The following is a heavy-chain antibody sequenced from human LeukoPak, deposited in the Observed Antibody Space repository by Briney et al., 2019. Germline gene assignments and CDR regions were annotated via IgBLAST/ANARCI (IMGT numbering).Heavy chain of an antibody. J-gene: IGHJ4*02. V-gene: IGHV3-11*03. CDR1: GIPFSDYY. D-gene: IGHD6-13*01. Sequence: GGSLRLSCVVSGIPFSDYYMNWIRLAPGKGLEWISYISASNSYTDYADSVKGRFTISRDNAKNTLYLQMNSLGVEDTAVYYCAAGTAADFWGQGTLVSVSS. CDR3: AAGTAADF. CDR2: ISASNSYT.